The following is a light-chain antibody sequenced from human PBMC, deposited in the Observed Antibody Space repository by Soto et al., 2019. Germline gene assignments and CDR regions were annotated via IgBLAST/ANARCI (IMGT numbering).Light chain of an antibody. J-gene: IGKJ5*01. CDR1: QSISSY. CDR2: EAT. V-gene: IGKV3-11*01. CDR3: QQRNSWPLT. Sequence: EIVLTQSPATLSLSPGERATLSCRASQSISSYLGWYQQKPGQAPRLLIYEATNSATGIPARFSGSGSRTDFTLTISSLEPEDFAVYYCQQRNSWPLTFGQGTRLEIK.